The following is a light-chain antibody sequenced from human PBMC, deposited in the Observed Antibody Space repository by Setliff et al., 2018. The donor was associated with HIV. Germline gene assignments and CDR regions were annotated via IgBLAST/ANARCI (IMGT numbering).Light chain of an antibody. J-gene: IGLJ1*01. CDR3: QAWDSSTGV. CDR2: QDS. Sequence: SYELTQPPSVSVSPGQTASITCSGDKLGDKYACWYKQKPGQSPVLVIYQDSKRPSGIPERFSGSNSGNTATLTISGTQGMDEADYYCQAWDSSTGVFGTGTKVTVL. V-gene: IGLV3-1*01. CDR1: KLGDKY.